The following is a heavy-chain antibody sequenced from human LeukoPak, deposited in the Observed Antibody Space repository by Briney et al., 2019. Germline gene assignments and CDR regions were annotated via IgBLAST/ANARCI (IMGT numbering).Heavy chain of an antibody. CDR2: ISGSGGST. CDR1: GFTFSSYA. D-gene: IGHD1-26*01. J-gene: IGHJ4*02. CDR3: ARGGGYYAIDY. V-gene: IGHV3-23*01. Sequence: GGSLRLSCAASGFTFSSYAMSWVRQAPGKGPEWVSAISGSGGSTYYADSVKGRFTISRDNSKNTLYLQMNNLRAEDTAVYYCARGGGYYAIDYWGQGTLVTVSS.